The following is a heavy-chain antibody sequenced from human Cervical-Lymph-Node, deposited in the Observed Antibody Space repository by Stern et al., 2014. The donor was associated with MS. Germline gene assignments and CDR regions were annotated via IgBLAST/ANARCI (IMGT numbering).Heavy chain of an antibody. Sequence: VQLVESGAEEKKPGASVKVSCKTSGYTFTDNHMHWVRQAPGQGLEWMGRIDTKNGDTKYAQKFQGRITMTTDTSINTAYMELTRLTSDDTAIYYCARENWVFIYWGQGTLVTVSS. CDR3: ARENWVFIY. V-gene: IGHV1-2*02. J-gene: IGHJ4*02. D-gene: IGHD7-27*01. CDR2: IDTKNGDT. CDR1: GYTFTDNH.